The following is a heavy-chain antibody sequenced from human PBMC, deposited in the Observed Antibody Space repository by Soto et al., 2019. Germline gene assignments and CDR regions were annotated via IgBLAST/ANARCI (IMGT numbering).Heavy chain of an antibody. CDR1: GFTFSSYR. V-gene: IGHV3-74*01. CDR2: INSDGSST. J-gene: IGHJ5*02. D-gene: IGHD2-2*02. CDR3: ARGGYCSSTSCYKFRWFDP. Sequence: PGGSLRLSCAASGFTFSSYRMHWVRQAPGKGLVWVSRINSDGSSTSYADSVKGRFTISRDNAKNTLYLQMNSLRAEDTAVYYCARGGYCSSTSCYKFRWFDPWGQGTLVTVSS.